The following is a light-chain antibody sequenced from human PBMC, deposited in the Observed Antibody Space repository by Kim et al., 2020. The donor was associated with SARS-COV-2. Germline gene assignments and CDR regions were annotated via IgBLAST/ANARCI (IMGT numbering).Light chain of an antibody. J-gene: IGKJ3*01. Sequence: VSPGDEATLSCRASQTISNNLAWYQQKPGQAPRLLIYDASTRASGIPTRFSGSASGTDFTLTISSLQSGDFAVYYCQQYNKWPFTFGPGTKVDIK. V-gene: IGKV3-15*01. CDR2: DAS. CDR3: QQYNKWPFT. CDR1: QTISNN.